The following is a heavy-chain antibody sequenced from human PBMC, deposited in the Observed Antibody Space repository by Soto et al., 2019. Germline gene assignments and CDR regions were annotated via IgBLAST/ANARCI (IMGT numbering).Heavy chain of an antibody. CDR3: ARDGPNAASPYDILTSYSNDAFDI. V-gene: IGHV3-48*03. D-gene: IGHD3-9*01. Sequence: EVQLVESGGGLVQPGGSLRLSCAASGFTFSSYEMNWVRQAPGKGLEWVSYISSSGSTIYYADSVKGRFTISRDNAKKSLYLQMNSLRAEDTAVYYCARDGPNAASPYDILTSYSNDAFDIWGQGTMVTVSS. CDR1: GFTFSSYE. J-gene: IGHJ3*02. CDR2: ISSSGSTI.